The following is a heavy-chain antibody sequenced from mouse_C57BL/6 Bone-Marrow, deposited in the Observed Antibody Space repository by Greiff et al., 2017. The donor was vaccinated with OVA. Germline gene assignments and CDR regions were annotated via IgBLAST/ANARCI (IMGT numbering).Heavy chain of an antibody. D-gene: IGHD1-1*01. V-gene: IGHV3-6*01. CDR1: GYSITSGYY. J-gene: IGHJ2*01. Sequence: DVKLQESGPGLVKPSQSLSLTCSVTGYSITSGYYWNWIRQFPGNKLEWMGYISYDGSNNYNPSLKNRISITRDTSKNQFFLKLNSVTTEDTATYYCARDRTTVLARDFDYWGQGTTLTVSS. CDR3: ARDRTTVLARDFDY. CDR2: ISYDGSN.